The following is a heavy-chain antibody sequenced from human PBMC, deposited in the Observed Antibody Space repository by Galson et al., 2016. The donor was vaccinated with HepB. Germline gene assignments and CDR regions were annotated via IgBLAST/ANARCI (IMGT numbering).Heavy chain of an antibody. CDR2: IVVGTGNT. D-gene: IGHD4-23*01. V-gene: IGHV1-58*01. CDR3: AASGGDSGGNFYDY. Sequence: SVKVSCKASGFTFATSAVQWVRQARGQRLEWIGWIVVGTGNTNYAQKFQERLTITRDMSTSTAYMELSSLRSDDTAVFYCAASGGDSGGNFYDYWGQGTLVTVSS. CDR1: GFTFATSA. J-gene: IGHJ4*02.